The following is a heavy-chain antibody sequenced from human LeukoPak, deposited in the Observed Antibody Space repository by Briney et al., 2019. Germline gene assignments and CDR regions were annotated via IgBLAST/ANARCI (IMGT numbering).Heavy chain of an antibody. CDR3: ARGSSVYSSSYRTDY. CDR2: INHSGST. CDR1: GGSFSGYY. J-gene: IGHJ4*02. Sequence: SETLSLTCAVYGGSFSGYYWSWIRQPSGKGLEWIGEINHSGSTNYNPSLKSRVTISVDTSKNQFSLKLSSVTAADTAVYYCARGSSVYSSSYRTDYWGQGTLVTVSS. D-gene: IGHD6-6*01. V-gene: IGHV4-34*01.